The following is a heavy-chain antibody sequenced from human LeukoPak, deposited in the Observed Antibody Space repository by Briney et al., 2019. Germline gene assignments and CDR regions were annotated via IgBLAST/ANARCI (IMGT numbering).Heavy chain of an antibody. D-gene: IGHD2-15*01. CDR3: ARLVVVVAATPFDY. V-gene: IGHV3-20*04. CDR1: GFTFDDYG. J-gene: IGHJ4*02. Sequence: PGGSLRLSCAASGFTFDDYGMSWGRQAPGKGLEWVSGINWNGGSTGYADSVKGRFTISRDNAKNSLYLQMNSLRAEDTALYYCARLVVVVAATPFDYWGQGTLVTVSS. CDR2: INWNGGST.